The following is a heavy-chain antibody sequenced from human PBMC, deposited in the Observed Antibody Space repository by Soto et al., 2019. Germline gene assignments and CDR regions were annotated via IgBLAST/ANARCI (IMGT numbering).Heavy chain of an antibody. J-gene: IGHJ4*02. CDR1: GASISCYY. CDR2: IYYSGST. CDR3: ARDHRRGVPAAMLDY. V-gene: IGHV4-59*12. Sequence: TLSLTCTVSGASISCYYWSWIRQPPGKGLEWIGYIYYSGSTNYNPSLKSRVTISVDTSKNQFSLKLSSVTAADTAVYYCARDHRRGVPAAMLDYWGQGTLVTVSS. D-gene: IGHD2-2*01.